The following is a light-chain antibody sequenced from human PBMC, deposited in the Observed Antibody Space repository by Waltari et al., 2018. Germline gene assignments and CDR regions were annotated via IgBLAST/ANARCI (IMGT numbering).Light chain of an antibody. V-gene: IGKV4-1*01. CDR1: QSVLYSSNNKNY. CDR3: QHYYSPPWT. J-gene: IGKJ1*01. Sequence: DIVMTQSPDSLAVCLCERATITCKPSQSVLYSSNNKNYLAWYQQKPGKPPKLLIYWAPTRESGVPDRFSGSVSGTDFTLTISSLQAEDVAVYYCQHYYSPPWTFGQGTKVEIK. CDR2: WAP.